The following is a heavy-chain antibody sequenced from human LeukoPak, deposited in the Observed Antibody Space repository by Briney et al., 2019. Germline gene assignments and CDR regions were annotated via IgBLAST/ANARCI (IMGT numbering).Heavy chain of an antibody. CDR3: ARRGIVGAFDY. CDR1: GYSITSYW. D-gene: IGHD1-26*01. V-gene: IGHV5-51*01. CDR2: LHAGVSDT. Sequence: GALLMISCKGSGYSITSYWIGWGRQMPGKRVEWVGILHAGVSDTRYSPSFQGQVTISVDKSINTACLHWSSLRASDTAIYYCARRGIVGAFDYWGQGTLVTVSS. J-gene: IGHJ4*02.